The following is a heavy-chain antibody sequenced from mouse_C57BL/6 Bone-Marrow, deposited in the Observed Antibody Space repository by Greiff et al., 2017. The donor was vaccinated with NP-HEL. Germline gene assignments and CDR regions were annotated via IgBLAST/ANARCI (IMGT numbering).Heavy chain of an antibody. CDR2: IYPGDGDT. Sequence: QVQLQQSGPELVKPGASVKISCKASGYAFSSSWMNWVKQRPGKGLEWIGRIYPGDGDTNYNGKFKGKATLTADKSSSTAYMQLSSLTSEDSAVYFCARSGHTAQATGYWGQGTTLTVAS. CDR1: GYAFSSSW. CDR3: ARSGHTAQATGY. J-gene: IGHJ2*01. D-gene: IGHD3-2*02. V-gene: IGHV1-82*01.